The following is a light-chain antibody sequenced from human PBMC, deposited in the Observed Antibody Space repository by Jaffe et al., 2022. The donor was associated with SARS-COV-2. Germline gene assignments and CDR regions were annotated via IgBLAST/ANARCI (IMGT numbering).Light chain of an antibody. CDR3: QQLNSYSYT. Sequence: DIQLTQSPSFLSASVGDRVTISCRASLGIDSYLAWYQQKPGKAPKLLIYAASTLQSGVPSRFSGSGSGTEFTLTISSLQPEDFATYYCQQLNSYSYTFGQGTKLEIK. CDR1: LGIDSY. V-gene: IGKV1-9*01. J-gene: IGKJ2*01. CDR2: AAS.